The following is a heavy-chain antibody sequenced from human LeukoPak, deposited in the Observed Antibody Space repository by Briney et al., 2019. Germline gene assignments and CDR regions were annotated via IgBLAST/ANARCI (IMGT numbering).Heavy chain of an antibody. Sequence: SETLSLTCTVSGGSISSSSYYWGWIRQPPGKGLEWIGSIYYSGSTNYNPSLKSRVTISVDTSKNQFSLKLSSVTAADTAVYYCARDDRLVGAMRRDYYYYMDVWGKGTTVTVSS. V-gene: IGHV4-39*07. CDR1: GGSISSSSYY. CDR3: ARDDRLVGAMRRDYYYYMDV. J-gene: IGHJ6*03. CDR2: IYYSGST. D-gene: IGHD1-26*01.